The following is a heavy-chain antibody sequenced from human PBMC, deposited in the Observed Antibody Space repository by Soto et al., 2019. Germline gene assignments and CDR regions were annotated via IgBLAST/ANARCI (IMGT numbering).Heavy chain of an antibody. D-gene: IGHD3-3*01. CDR1: GFTFSSYG. V-gene: IGHV3-33*01. J-gene: IGHJ4*02. CDR2: IWYDGSNK. Sequence: SLRLSCAASGFTFSSYGMHWVRQAPGKGLEWVAVIWYDGSNKYYADSVKGRFTISRDNSKNTLYLQMNSLRAEDTAVYYCASEDDFWSGYTFALWGQGTLVTVSS. CDR3: ASEDDFWSGYTFAL.